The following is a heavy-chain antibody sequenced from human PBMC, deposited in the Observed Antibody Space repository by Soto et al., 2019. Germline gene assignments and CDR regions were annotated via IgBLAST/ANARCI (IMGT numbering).Heavy chain of an antibody. J-gene: IGHJ4*02. CDR1: GGSISSGDYY. D-gene: IGHD3-9*01. CDR2: IYYSGST. CDR3: ARGDDILTGSRNRSALIDY. Sequence: QVQLQESGPGLVKPSQTLSLTCTVSGGSISSGDYYWSWIRQPPGKGLEWIGYIYYSGSTYYNPSLKSRVTISVDTSKNQFSLKLSSVTAADTAVYYCARGDDILTGSRNRSALIDYWGQGTLVTVSS. V-gene: IGHV4-30-4*01.